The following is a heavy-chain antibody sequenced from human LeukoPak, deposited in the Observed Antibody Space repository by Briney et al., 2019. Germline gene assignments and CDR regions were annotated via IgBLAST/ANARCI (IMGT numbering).Heavy chain of an antibody. CDR2: IYPGDSDT. CDR1: GYSFTSYW. V-gene: IGHV5-51*01. J-gene: IGHJ6*02. D-gene: IGHD5-18*01. Sequence: KGGESLQISCKGSGYSFTSYWIGWVRHLPGKGLEWMGIIYPGDSDTRYSPSFQGQVTISADKSISTAYLQWSSLKASDTAMYYCARTLVLGYSYGYTDYGMDVWGQGTTVTVSS. CDR3: ARTLVLGYSYGYTDYGMDV.